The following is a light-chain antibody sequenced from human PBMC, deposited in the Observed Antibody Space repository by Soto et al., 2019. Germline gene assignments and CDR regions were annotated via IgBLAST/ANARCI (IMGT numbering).Light chain of an antibody. J-gene: IGKJ4*01. Sequence: DIQMTQSPSSLSASIGDRITITCRASQSISTYLNWYQQKPGKAPILLIYGASTLQSGVPSRFSCSGSATDFTLTISSLQPEDFATYYCRPTFITPPLTFGGGTKVEIK. V-gene: IGKV1-39*01. CDR3: RPTFITPPLT. CDR2: GAS. CDR1: QSISTY.